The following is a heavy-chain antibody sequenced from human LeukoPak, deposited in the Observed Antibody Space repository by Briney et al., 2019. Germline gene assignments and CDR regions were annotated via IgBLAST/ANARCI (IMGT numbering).Heavy chain of an antibody. CDR3: AKDKGSCSSTSCYLW. CDR1: GFTFSRYG. D-gene: IGHD2-2*01. V-gene: IGHV3-30*02. J-gene: IGHJ4*02. CDR2: IRYDGSNK. Sequence: GGSLRLSCAASGFTFSRYGMHWVRQAPGKGLEWVAFIRYDGSNKYYADSVKGRFTISRDNSKNTLYLQMNSLRAEETAVYYCAKDKGSCSSTSCYLWWGQGTLVTLSS.